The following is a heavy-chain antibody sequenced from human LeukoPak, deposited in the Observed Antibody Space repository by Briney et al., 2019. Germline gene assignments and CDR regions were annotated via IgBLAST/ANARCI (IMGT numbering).Heavy chain of an antibody. CDR3: ARGPFRYFDWEYYFDY. D-gene: IGHD3-9*01. CDR1: GGSISSSNW. CDR2: IYHSEST. J-gene: IGHJ4*02. Sequence: SGTLSLTCAVSGGSISSSNWWSWVRQPPGKGLEWIGEIYHSESTNYNPSLKSRVTISVDKSKNQFSLKLSSVTAADTAVYYCARGPFRYFDWEYYFDYWGQGTLVTVSS. V-gene: IGHV4-4*02.